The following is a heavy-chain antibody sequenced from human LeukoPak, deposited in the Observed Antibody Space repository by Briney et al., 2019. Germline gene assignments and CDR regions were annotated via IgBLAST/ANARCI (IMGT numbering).Heavy chain of an antibody. CDR1: GYSFTSYL. J-gene: IGHJ6*02. Sequence: GESLKISCKGSGYSFTSYLIGWVRQMPGKGLEWMGIIYPGDSDTRYSPSFQGQVTISADKSISTAYLQWSSLKASDTAMYYCARLRAARPTYYYGMDVWGQGTTVTVSS. V-gene: IGHV5-51*01. CDR2: IYPGDSDT. D-gene: IGHD6-6*01. CDR3: ARLRAARPTYYYGMDV.